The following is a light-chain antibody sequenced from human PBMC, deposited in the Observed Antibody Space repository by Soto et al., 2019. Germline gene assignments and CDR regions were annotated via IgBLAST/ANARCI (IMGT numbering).Light chain of an antibody. J-gene: IGKJ3*01. CDR2: AAS. V-gene: IGKV1-39*01. CDR1: QSINIF. CDR3: QQSHSIPVT. Sequence: DIQMTQSPSSLSASVGDRVTITCRASQSINIFLNWYQQRPGKAPKLLIYAASNLQSGVSSRFSGSGAGTVFTLTIDSLQPEDFATYYCQQSHSIPVTFGPGTKVDIK.